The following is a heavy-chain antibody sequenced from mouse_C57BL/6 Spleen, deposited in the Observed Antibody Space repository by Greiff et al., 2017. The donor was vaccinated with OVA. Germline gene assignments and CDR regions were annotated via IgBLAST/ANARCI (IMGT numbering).Heavy chain of an antibody. CDR3: ARRLNIHITTVVSTGGYAVDY. V-gene: IGHV2-2*01. CDR1: GFSLTSYC. J-gene: IGHJ4*01. Sequence: QVQLKESGPGLVQPSQSLSITCTVSGFSLTSYCVHWVRQSPGKGLEWLGVIWSGGSTDYNAAFISRQSNSKNNSKSQIFFKMNRLQADDTAIYYCARRLNIHITTVVSTGGYAVDYWGQGTSVTVSS. D-gene: IGHD1-1*01. CDR2: IWSGGST.